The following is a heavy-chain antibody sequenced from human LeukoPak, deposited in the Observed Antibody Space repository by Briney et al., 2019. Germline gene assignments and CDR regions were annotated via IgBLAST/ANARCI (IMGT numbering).Heavy chain of an antibody. Sequence: GGSLRLSCAASGFTFSSYAMRWVRQAPGKGLEYVSAISSNGGSTYYANSVKGRFTISRDNSKNTLYLQMGSLRAEDMAVYYCARAGVNGYDFPVDYWGQGTLVTVSS. V-gene: IGHV3-64*01. CDR2: ISSNGGST. CDR1: GFTFSSYA. D-gene: IGHD5-12*01. J-gene: IGHJ4*02. CDR3: ARAGVNGYDFPVDY.